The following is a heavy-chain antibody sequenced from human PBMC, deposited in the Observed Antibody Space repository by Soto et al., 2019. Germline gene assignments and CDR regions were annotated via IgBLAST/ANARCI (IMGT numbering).Heavy chain of an antibody. CDR3: AGRGYYDSSGSFFDY. Sequence: VQLVPSGAEVKKPGESLQISCKGSGYSFTSYWIGWVRQMPGKGLEWMGIIYPGESDTRYSPSFQGQVTTSADKSISTAYLQWSILKASDTAMYYCAGRGYYDSSGSFFDYWGQGTLVTVSS. D-gene: IGHD3-22*01. J-gene: IGHJ4*02. V-gene: IGHV5-51*01. CDR2: IYPGESDT. CDR1: GYSFTSYW.